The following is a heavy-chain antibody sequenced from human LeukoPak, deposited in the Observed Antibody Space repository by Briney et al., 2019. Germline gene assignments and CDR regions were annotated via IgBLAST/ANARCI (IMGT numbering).Heavy chain of an antibody. CDR3: ARDRSLRELWLRNWFDP. CDR1: GGTFSSYA. CDR2: IIPIFGTA. V-gene: IGHV1-69*13. J-gene: IGHJ5*02. D-gene: IGHD5-18*01. Sequence: SVKVSCKASGGTFSSYAISWVRQAPGQGLEWMGGIIPIFGTANYAQKFQGRVTITADESTSTAYMELSSLRSEDTAVYYCARDRSLRELWLRNWFDPWGQGTLVTVSS.